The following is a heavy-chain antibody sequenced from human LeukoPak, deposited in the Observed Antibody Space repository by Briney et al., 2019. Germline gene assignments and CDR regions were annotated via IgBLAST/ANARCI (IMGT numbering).Heavy chain of an antibody. V-gene: IGHV7-4-1*02. CDR3: ASAPRGYSSSYYFDY. D-gene: IGHD5-18*01. CDR2: INTNTGNP. J-gene: IGHJ4*02. Sequence: ASVKVSCKGSGYTFTSYAMNWVRQAPGQGLEWMGWINTNTGNPTYAQGFTGRFVFSLDTSVSTAYLQISSLRSEDTAVYYCASAPRGYSSSYYFDYWGQGTLVTVSS. CDR1: GYTFTSYA.